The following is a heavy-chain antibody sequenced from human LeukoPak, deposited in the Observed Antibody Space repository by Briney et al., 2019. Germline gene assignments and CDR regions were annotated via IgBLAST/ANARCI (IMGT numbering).Heavy chain of an antibody. J-gene: IGHJ3*01. Sequence: QTGGSLRLSCAVSGFTSSGDWMHWVRQAPGKGLVWVSRSKNDGSSTSYADSVKGRFTISRDNSKNMMYLQMNSLRAEDTAVYYCARDRFMVRGVMVGTFDLWGQGTMVTVSS. D-gene: IGHD3-10*01. CDR1: GFTSSGDW. V-gene: IGHV3-74*01. CDR2: SKNDGSST. CDR3: ARDRFMVRGVMVGTFDL.